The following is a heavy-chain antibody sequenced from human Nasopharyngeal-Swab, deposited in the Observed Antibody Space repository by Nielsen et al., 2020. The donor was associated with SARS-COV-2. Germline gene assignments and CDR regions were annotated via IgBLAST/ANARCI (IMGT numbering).Heavy chain of an antibody. CDR2: ISSSGSTI. J-gene: IGHJ3*02. CDR1: GFTFSDYY. CDR3: ARAADHDPDAFDI. Sequence: GESLKISCAASGFTFSDYYMSLIRQAPGKGLEWVSYISSSGSTIYYADSVKGRFTISRDNAKNSLYLQMNSLRAEDTAVYYCARAADHDPDAFDIWGQGTMVTVSS. V-gene: IGHV3-11*01.